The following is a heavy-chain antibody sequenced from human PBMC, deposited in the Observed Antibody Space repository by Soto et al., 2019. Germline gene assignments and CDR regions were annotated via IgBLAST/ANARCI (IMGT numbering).Heavy chain of an antibody. CDR1: GGSISSYY. Sequence: QVQLQESGPGLVKPSETLSLTCTVSGGSISSYYWSWIRQPPGKGLEWIGYIYYSGSTNYNPSLKSRVTISVDTSKNQFSLKLSSVTAADTAVYYCARELASSSRPGAFDIWGQGTMVTVSS. CDR2: IYYSGST. CDR3: ARELASSSRPGAFDI. V-gene: IGHV4-59*01. D-gene: IGHD6-6*01. J-gene: IGHJ3*02.